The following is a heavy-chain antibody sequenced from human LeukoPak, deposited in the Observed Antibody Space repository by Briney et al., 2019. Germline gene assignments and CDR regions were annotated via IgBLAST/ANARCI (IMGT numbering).Heavy chain of an antibody. CDR3: ARVRDGYNYGPDY. CDR2: INPNSGDT. CDR1: GYSFTGNY. V-gene: IGHV1-2*02. D-gene: IGHD5-24*01. J-gene: IGHJ4*02. Sequence: ASVKVSCKASGYSFTGNYMHWVRQAPGQGLEWMGWINPNSGDTNFAQKFQGRVTMTRDTSISTVYMELSRLRSDDTAVYYCARVRDGYNYGPDYWGQGTLVTVSS.